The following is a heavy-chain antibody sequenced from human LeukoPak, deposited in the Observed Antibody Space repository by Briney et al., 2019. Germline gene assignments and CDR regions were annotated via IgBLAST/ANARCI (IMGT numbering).Heavy chain of an antibody. J-gene: IGHJ5*02. CDR2: IDSSGDVI. V-gene: IGHV3-11*01. D-gene: IGHD6-13*01. Sequence: PGGSLRLSCAASGFIFSDYYMTWIRQSPGKGLEWLSYIDSSGDVIYYADSVKGRFTISRDNAKNSLYLQMSSLRAEDTAVYYCAKGTHSSSWHWFDPWGQGTLVTVST. CDR1: GFIFSDYY. CDR3: AKGTHSSSWHWFDP.